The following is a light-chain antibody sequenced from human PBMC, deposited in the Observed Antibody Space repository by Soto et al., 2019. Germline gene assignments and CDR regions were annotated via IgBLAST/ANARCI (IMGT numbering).Light chain of an antibody. Sequence: DVVLTQSPLSLPVTLGQPASISCRSSQSLVYSDGNTYLSWFQQRPGQSPRRLIYQVSNRDSGVPDRFSGSGLGTDFTLKISRVEAEDVGVYYCMQGTHWPPAFGQGTKVDIK. J-gene: IGKJ1*01. CDR3: MQGTHWPPA. V-gene: IGKV2-30*01. CDR2: QVS. CDR1: QSLVYSDGNTY.